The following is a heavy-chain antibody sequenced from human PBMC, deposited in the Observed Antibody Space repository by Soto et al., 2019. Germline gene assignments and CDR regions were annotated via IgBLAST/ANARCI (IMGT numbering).Heavy chain of an antibody. Sequence: GESLKISCQGSGYSFSTYWSGWVRQMPGKGLEWMGTIYPGDSDTRYSPSFQGQVTISADKSISTAYLQWSSLKASDTAMYYCARRMRGSTGSHFDYWGQGTVVTVSS. CDR1: GYSFSTYW. CDR3: ARRMRGSTGSHFDY. V-gene: IGHV5-51*01. D-gene: IGHD6-19*01. CDR2: IYPGDSDT. J-gene: IGHJ4*02.